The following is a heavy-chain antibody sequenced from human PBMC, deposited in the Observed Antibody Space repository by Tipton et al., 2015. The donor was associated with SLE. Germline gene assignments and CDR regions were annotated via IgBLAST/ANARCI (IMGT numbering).Heavy chain of an antibody. D-gene: IGHD3-9*01. CDR2: INTNTGNP. Sequence: QSGPEVKKPGASVKVSCKASGYTFTSYAMNWVRQAPGQGLEWMGWINTNTGNPTYAQGFTGRFVFSLDTSVSTAYLQISSLKAEDTAVYYCARSAPDILTGYPDAFDIWGQVTMVTFSS. V-gene: IGHV7-4-1*02. CDR1: GYTFTSYA. CDR3: ARSAPDILTGYPDAFDI. J-gene: IGHJ3*02.